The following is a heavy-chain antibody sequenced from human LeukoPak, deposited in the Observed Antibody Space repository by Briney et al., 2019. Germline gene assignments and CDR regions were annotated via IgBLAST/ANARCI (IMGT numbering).Heavy chain of an antibody. CDR3: ARDGPDYGDYINFDY. CDR1: GYSFTNYG. D-gene: IGHD4-17*01. V-gene: IGHV1-18*01. CDR2: ISACIGKT. J-gene: IGHJ4*02. Sequence: ASVKVSCKASGYSFTNYGITWARQAPGQGLEWMGWISACIGKTNYAQKFQGRVTMTTDTSTNTAYMELRSLRSDDTAVYYCARDGPDYGDYINFDYWGQGTLVTVPS.